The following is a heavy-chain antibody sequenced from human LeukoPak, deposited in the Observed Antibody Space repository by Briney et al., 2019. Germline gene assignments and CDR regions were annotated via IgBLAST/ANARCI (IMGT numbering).Heavy chain of an antibody. V-gene: IGHV1-18*01. CDR1: GYTFTSYG. Sequence: ASVKVSCKASGYTFTSYGISWVRQAPGQGLEWMGWISAYNGNTNYAQKLQGRVTMTTDTSTSTAYMELRSLRSDDTAVYYRARSYSSGSTSRWDPTGTWFGPWGQGTLVTVSS. J-gene: IGHJ5*02. D-gene: IGHD2-2*01. CDR3: ARSYSSGSTSRWDPTGTWFGP. CDR2: ISAYNGNT.